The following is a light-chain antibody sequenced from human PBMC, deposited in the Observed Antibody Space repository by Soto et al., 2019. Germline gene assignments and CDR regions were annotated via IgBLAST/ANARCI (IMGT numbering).Light chain of an antibody. CDR1: SSDVGGYNY. J-gene: IGLJ2*01. CDR3: SSYTISSTRV. CDR2: DVS. V-gene: IGLV2-14*01. Sequence: QSALTQPASVSGSPGQSITISCTGTSSDVGGYNYVSWYQQHPGKAPKLMIYDVSNRHSGVSNRFSGSKSANTASLTISGLQAEDEADYYCSSYTISSTRVFGGGTKVTVL.